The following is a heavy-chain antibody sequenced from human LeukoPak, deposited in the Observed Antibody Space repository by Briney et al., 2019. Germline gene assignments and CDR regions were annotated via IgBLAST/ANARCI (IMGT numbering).Heavy chain of an antibody. Sequence: ASVKVSCKSSGHIFNNHFIHWVRQAPGQGLEWMGMINPRDGTTRTLQKFQGRVTMTRDTSTSTLYMGLSSLRSEDTATYFCARGADQEFDFWGQGTLVTVSS. J-gene: IGHJ4*02. CDR3: ARGADQEFDF. CDR1: GHIFNNHF. CDR2: INPRDGTT. V-gene: IGHV1-46*02.